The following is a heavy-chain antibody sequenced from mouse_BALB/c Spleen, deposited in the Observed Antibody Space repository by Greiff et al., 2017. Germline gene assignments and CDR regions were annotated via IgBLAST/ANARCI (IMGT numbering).Heavy chain of an antibody. Sequence: EVQGVESGGGLVKPGGSLKLSCAASGFTFSSYAMSWVRQSPEKRLEWVAEISSGGSYTYYPDTVTGRFTISRDNAKNTLYLEMSSLRSEDTAMYYCAREGNYVMDYWGQGTSVTVSS. D-gene: IGHD2-14*01. V-gene: IGHV5-9-4*01. J-gene: IGHJ4*01. CDR3: AREGNYVMDY. CDR2: ISSGGSYT. CDR1: GFTFSSYA.